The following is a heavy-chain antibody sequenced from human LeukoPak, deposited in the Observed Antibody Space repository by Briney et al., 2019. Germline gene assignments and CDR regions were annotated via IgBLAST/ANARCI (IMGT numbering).Heavy chain of an antibody. J-gene: IGHJ4*02. CDR3: AKDGLCPSVCPTKIDVAGYVDS. D-gene: IGHD6-19*01. CDR2: INHNGGTT. V-gene: IGHV3-23*01. CDR1: GLTFSIFT. Sequence: GGALRLSRAASGLTFSIFTMKWVRQAPGKGLEGVSIINHNGGTTYYTDSVKGRFTISRDNSNKTVYLQMNSLRAEDTAIYYCAKDGLCPSVCPTKIDVAGYVDSLGQGTLVTVSS.